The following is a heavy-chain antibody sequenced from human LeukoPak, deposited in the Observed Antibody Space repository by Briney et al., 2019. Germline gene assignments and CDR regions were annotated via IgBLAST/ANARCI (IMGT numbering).Heavy chain of an antibody. CDR1: GYSISSAYY. D-gene: IGHD6-19*01. Sequence: SETLSLTCTVSGYSISSAYYWGWIRQPPGKGLEWIGSIYHSGSTYYNPSLKSRVSISVDTSKNQFSLKLSSVTAADTAVYYCARANIAVAGTCFDYWGQGTLVTVSS. V-gene: IGHV4-38-2*02. CDR3: ARANIAVAGTCFDY. CDR2: IYHSGST. J-gene: IGHJ4*02.